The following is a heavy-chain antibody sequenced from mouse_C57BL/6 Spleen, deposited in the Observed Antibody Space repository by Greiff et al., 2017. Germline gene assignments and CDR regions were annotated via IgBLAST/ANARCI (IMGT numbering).Heavy chain of an antibody. CDR2: FHPYNDDT. CDR1: GYTFTTYP. V-gene: IGHV1-47*01. D-gene: IGHD4-1*01. Sequence: VQLVESGAELVKPGASVKMSCTASGYTFTTYPIEWMKQNHGKSLEWIGNFHPYNDDTKYNEKFKGKATLTVEKSSITVYFELSRLTSDDAAVYYCSRDGTSGTRYFDYWGQGTTLTVSS. J-gene: IGHJ2*01. CDR3: SRDGTSGTRYFDY.